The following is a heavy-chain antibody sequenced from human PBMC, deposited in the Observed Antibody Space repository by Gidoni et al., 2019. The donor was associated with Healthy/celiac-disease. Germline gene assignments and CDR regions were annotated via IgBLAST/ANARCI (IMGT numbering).Heavy chain of an antibody. D-gene: IGHD6-6*01. Sequence: EVQLLESGGGLVQPGGSLRLSCAASGVTFSSYAMSWVRQAPGRGLEWVSAISGSGGSTYYADSVKGRFTISRDNSKNTLYLQMNSLRAEDTAVYYCVSVRKEEHSSSVYYYYGMDVWGQGTTVTVSS. CDR2: ISGSGGST. CDR1: GVTFSSYA. V-gene: IGHV3-23*01. CDR3: VSVRKEEHSSSVYYYYGMDV. J-gene: IGHJ6*02.